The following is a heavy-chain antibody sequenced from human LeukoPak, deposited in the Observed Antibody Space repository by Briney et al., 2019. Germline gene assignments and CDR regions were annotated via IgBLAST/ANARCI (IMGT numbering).Heavy chain of an antibody. D-gene: IGHD4-17*01. CDR1: GFTFSDYY. V-gene: IGHV3-11*06. CDR2: ISSRSTYT. J-gene: IGHJ3*02. CDR3: AREGYGHTDAFDI. Sequence: GWSLRLSCAASGFTFSDYYMSWVRQAPAKGLEWVSYISSRSTYTDYADSVKGRFTVSGGNGKNSLYLQMNSLRAEDTAVYYCAREGYGHTDAFDIWGQGTMVTVSS.